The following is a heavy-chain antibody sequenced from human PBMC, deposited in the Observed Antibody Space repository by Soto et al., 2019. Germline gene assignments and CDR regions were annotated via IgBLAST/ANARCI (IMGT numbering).Heavy chain of an antibody. CDR2: IYYSGST. D-gene: IGHD3-22*01. J-gene: IGHJ4*02. CDR3: ARVRHDSSGYYFDY. Sequence: LSLTCTVSGGSINSYYWNWIRQPPGKGLEWIGYIYYSGSTNYNPSLKSRVTTSVDTSKNQFSLNLSSVTAADTAVYYCARVRHDSSGYYFDYWGQGTLVTVSS. CDR1: GGSINSYY. V-gene: IGHV4-59*01.